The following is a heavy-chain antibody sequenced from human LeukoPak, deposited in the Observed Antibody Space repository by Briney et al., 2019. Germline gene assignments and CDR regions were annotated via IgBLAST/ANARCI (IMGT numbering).Heavy chain of an antibody. CDR1: GFTFSSYA. Sequence: PGGSLRLSCAASGFTFSSYAMSWVRQAPGKGLEWVSAISGSGGSTYYADSVKGRFTISRDNSKNTLYLQMNSLRAEDTAVYYCAKDPGLRYCSSTSCQSDAFDIWGQGTMVTVSS. CDR2: ISGSGGST. D-gene: IGHD2-2*01. V-gene: IGHV3-23*01. J-gene: IGHJ3*02. CDR3: AKDPGLRYCSSTSCQSDAFDI.